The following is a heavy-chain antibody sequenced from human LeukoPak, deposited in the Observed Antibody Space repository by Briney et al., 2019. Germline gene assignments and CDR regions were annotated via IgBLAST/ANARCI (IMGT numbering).Heavy chain of an antibody. CDR1: GLTVSSDY. J-gene: IGHJ5*02. CDR2: IYSSGGT. Sequence: GGSLRLSCAASGLTVSSDYMSWVRQAPGKGLEWVSVIYSSGGTYYADSVRGRFTISRDNSKNTQYLQLNSLRAEDTAVYYCARYPYSTSSWSDPWGQGTLVTVSS. CDR3: ARYPYSTSSWSDP. D-gene: IGHD6-6*01. V-gene: IGHV3-66*01.